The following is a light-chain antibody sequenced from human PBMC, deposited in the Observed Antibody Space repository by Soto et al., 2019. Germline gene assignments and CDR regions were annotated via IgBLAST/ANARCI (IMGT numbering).Light chain of an antibody. CDR3: QQVKRSPLT. V-gene: IGKV1-9*01. CDR2: GAS. CDR1: EAISSY. Sequence: DIQLTQSPSFLSASVGDRVSITCRASEAISSYLAWYQRKPGKAPKVLISGASTLQSGVPSSFSGSGSGTEFTLTISSLQPEDFATYYCQQVKRSPLTFGGGTKVEIK. J-gene: IGKJ4*01.